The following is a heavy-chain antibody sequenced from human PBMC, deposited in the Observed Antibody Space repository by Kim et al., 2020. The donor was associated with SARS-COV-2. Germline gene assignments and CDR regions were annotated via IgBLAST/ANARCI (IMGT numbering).Heavy chain of an antibody. CDR2: INHSGST. CDR1: GGSFSGYY. V-gene: IGHV4-34*01. CDR3: ARVGDYDFWSGYYNYFDY. Sequence: SETLSLTCAVYGGSFSGYYWSWIRQPPGKGLEWIGEINHSGSTNYNPSLKSRVTISVDTSKNQFSLKLSSVTAADTAVYYCARVGDYDFWSGYYNYFDYWGQGTLVTVSS. D-gene: IGHD3-3*01. J-gene: IGHJ4*02.